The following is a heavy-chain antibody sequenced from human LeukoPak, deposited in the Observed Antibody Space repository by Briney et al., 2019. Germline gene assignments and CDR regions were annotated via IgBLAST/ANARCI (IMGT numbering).Heavy chain of an antibody. CDR2: IKQDGSEK. Sequence: GGSLRLSCAASGFTFSSYWMSWVRQAPGKGLEWVANIKQDGSEKYYVDSVKGRSTISRDNAKNSLYLQMNSLRAEDTAVYYCARLYSGYDYDYWGQGTLVTVSS. D-gene: IGHD5-12*01. CDR3: ARLYSGYDYDY. V-gene: IGHV3-7*01. J-gene: IGHJ4*02. CDR1: GFTFSSYW.